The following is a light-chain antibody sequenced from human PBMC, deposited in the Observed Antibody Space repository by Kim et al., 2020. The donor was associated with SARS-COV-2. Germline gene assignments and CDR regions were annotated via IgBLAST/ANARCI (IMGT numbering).Light chain of an antibody. CDR1: SLRRSY. V-gene: IGLV3-19*01. CDR2: GKN. J-gene: IGLJ1*01. CDR3: NSRDSTGNSYV. Sequence: SSELTQDPAVSVALGQTVRITCQGDSLRRSYGSWYQQKPGRAPVLVMYGKNNRPSGVLDRFSGSSSGNTTSLTITGAQAEDEADYYCNSRDSTGNSYVFGTGTKVTVL.